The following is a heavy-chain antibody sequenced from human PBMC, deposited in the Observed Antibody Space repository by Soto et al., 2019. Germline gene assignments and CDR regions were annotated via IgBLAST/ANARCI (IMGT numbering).Heavy chain of an antibody. CDR3: AAWGIVATTSSYGMDV. V-gene: IGHV1-58*01. CDR1: GFTFTSSA. D-gene: IGHD5-12*01. CDR2: IVVGSGNT. Sequence: SVKVSCKASGFTFTSSAVHWVRQARGQRLEWIGWIVVGSGNTNYAQKSQERVTITRDMSTSTAYMELSSLRSEDTAVYYCAAWGIVATTSSYGMDVWGQGTTVTVSS. J-gene: IGHJ6*02.